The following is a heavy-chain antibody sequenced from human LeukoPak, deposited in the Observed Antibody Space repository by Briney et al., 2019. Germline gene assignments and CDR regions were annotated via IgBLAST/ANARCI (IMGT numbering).Heavy chain of an antibody. CDR1: GFTFSSYA. CDR3: AKERYDILTGYPLHFDY. V-gene: IGHV3-23*01. CDR2: ISGSGGST. J-gene: IGHJ4*02. D-gene: IGHD3-9*01. Sequence: GGSLRLSCAASGFTFSSYAMSWVRQAPGKGLEWVSAISGSGGSTYYADSVKGRFTISRDNSKNTLYLQMNSLRAEDTAVYYCAKERYDILTGYPLHFDYWGQGTLVTVSS.